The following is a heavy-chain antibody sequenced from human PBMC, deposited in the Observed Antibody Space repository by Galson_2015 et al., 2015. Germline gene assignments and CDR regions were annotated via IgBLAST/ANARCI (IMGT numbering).Heavy chain of an antibody. Sequence: SLRLSCAASGFTFSNFTVSWVRQAPGKGLEWVSAISGSGGNTYYADSVKGRFTISRDNSESTLYLQMNSLRAEDTAVYYCAKGGRVCATNCYTGGEYFDYWGQGALVTVSS. V-gene: IGHV3-23*01. J-gene: IGHJ4*02. CDR1: GFTFSNFT. CDR2: ISGSGGNT. D-gene: IGHD2-2*02. CDR3: AKGGRVCATNCYTGGEYFDY.